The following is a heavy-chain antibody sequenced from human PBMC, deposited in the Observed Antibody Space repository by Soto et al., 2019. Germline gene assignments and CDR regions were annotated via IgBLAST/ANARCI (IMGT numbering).Heavy chain of an antibody. J-gene: IGHJ6*02. CDR3: ARDVATITIFGGVYYYYGMDV. D-gene: IGHD3-3*01. CDR1: GGTFSSCA. Sequence: GASVNVSCKASGGTFSSCAISWVRQAPGQGLEWMGGIIPIFGTANYAQKFQGRVTITADKSTSTAYMELSSLRSEDTAVYYCARDVATITIFGGVYYYYGMDVWGQGTTVTVSS. V-gene: IGHV1-69*06. CDR2: IIPIFGTA.